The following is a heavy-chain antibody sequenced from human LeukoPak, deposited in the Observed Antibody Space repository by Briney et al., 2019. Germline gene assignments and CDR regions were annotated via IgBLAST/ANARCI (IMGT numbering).Heavy chain of an antibody. V-gene: IGHV3-21*06. Sequence: GGSLRLSCAASGFTFSTYTMNWFRQAPGKGLRWVSSISSSGRHINYAASLKGRFTISRDNARNSLYLQMNSLRVEDTAVYYCSWLGLAAAGTDFWGQGTLVTVSS. D-gene: IGHD6-13*01. CDR3: SWLGLAAAGTDF. CDR1: GFTFSTYT. J-gene: IGHJ4*02. CDR2: ISSSGRHI.